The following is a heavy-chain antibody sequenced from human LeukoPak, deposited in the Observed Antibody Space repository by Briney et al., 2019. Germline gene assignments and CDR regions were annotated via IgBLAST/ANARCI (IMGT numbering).Heavy chain of an antibody. CDR2: ISSSSSTI. J-gene: IGHJ4*02. D-gene: IGHD6-13*01. Sequence: GGSLRLSCAASGFTFSSYAMSWVRQAPGKGLEWVSYISSSSSTIHYADSVKGRFTISRDNAKNSLYLQMNSLRDEDTAVYYCARSGVYSSSWYRLYYFDYWGQGTLVTVSS. CDR3: ARSGVYSSSWYRLYYFDY. V-gene: IGHV3-48*02. CDR1: GFTFSSYA.